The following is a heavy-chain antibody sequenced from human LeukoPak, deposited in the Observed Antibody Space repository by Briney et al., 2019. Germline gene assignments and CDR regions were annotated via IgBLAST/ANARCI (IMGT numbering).Heavy chain of an antibody. Sequence: GGSLRPSCAASGSTFSRYAMSWVRQAPGKGLEWLSAISESDGSTYYADSVKGRFTISRDNSKNTLYLQMNSLRAEDTAVYYCATEQWLAPTHFDYWGQGTLVTVSS. CDR3: ATEQWLAPTHFDY. J-gene: IGHJ4*02. D-gene: IGHD6-19*01. V-gene: IGHV3-23*01. CDR2: ISESDGST. CDR1: GSTFSRYA.